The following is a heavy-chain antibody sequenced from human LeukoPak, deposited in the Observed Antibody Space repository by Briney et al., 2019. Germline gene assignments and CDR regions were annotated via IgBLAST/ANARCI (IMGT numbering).Heavy chain of an antibody. CDR2: IYYSGST. J-gene: IGHJ5*02. CDR1: GGSISSSSYY. CDR3: ARDRRFLGVVVTNWFDP. V-gene: IGHV4-39*07. Sequence: SETLSLTCTVSGGSISSSSYYWGWIRQPPGKGLEWIGSIYYSGSTYYNPSLKSRVTISVDTSKNQFSLKLSSVTAADTAVYYCARDRRFLGVVVTNWFDPWGQGTLVTVSS. D-gene: IGHD3-3*01.